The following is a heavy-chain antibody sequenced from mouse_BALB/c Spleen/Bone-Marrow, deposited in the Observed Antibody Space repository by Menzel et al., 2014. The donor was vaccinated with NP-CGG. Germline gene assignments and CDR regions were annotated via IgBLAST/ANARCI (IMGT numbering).Heavy chain of an antibody. J-gene: IGHJ3*01. CDR2: IYPGNGDT. V-gene: IGHV1-12*01. D-gene: IGHD2-14*01. CDR1: GYIFTSYN. CDR3: ARSVYYRNGGFAY. Sequence: QVQLQQPGAELVKPGASVKLSCKTSGYIFTSYNMPWVKQTPGQGLEWIGAIYPGNGDTSYNQTFKDKATLTADKSSSTDYIQLSSLTAEDSAVYYCARSVYYRNGGFAYWGQGTLVTVSA.